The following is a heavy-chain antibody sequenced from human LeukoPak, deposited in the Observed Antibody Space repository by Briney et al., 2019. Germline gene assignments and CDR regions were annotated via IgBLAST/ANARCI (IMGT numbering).Heavy chain of an antibody. Sequence: GGSLRLSCAASGFTFSNNAMSWVRQAPGKGLEWVSAISASGGSTYYADSVKGRFTISRDNSKNTLYLQMNSLRAEDTAVYYCAKGQLLFWDYWGQGTLVTVSS. CDR2: ISASGGST. CDR3: AKGQLLFWDY. J-gene: IGHJ4*02. D-gene: IGHD2-2*01. CDR1: GFTFSNNA. V-gene: IGHV3-23*01.